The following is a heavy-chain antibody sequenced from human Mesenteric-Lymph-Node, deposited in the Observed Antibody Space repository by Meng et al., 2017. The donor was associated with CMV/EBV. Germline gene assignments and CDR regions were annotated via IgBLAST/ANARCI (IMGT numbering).Heavy chain of an antibody. CDR1: GFTFSSYT. CDR2: ISASTI. D-gene: IGHD6-19*01. J-gene: IGHJ4*02. V-gene: IGHV3-48*04. CDR3: ARTYASGWWGASYYFDY. Sequence: GESLKISCEASGFTFSSYTMSWVRQAPGKGLEWVSYISASTIYYADSVKGRFTISRDNAKNSLYLQMNSLRAEDTAVYYCARTYASGWWGASYYFDYWGQGTLVTVSS.